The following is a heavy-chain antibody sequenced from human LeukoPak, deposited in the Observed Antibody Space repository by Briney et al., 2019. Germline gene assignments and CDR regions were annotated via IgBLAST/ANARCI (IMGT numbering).Heavy chain of an antibody. V-gene: IGHV1-69*04. CDR1: GGTFSSYA. Sequence: SVKVSCKASGGTFSSYATSWVRQAPGQGLEWMGRIIPILGIANYAQKFQGRVTITADKSTSTAYMELSSLRSEDTAVYYCARVGKSSSWYAYWGQGTLVTVSS. D-gene: IGHD6-13*01. CDR3: ARVGKSSSWYAY. J-gene: IGHJ4*02. CDR2: IIPILGIA.